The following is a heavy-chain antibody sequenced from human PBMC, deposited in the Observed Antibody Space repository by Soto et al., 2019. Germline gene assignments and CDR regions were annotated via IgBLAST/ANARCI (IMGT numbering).Heavy chain of an antibody. CDR1: GFTFSDYS. CDR2: ISSSSSYT. V-gene: IGHV3-11*06. CDR3: ARETSYCSSTSCLNWFDP. J-gene: IGHJ5*02. D-gene: IGHD2-2*01. Sequence: GGSLRLSCAASGFTFSDYSMSWIRQAPGKGLEWVSYISSSSSYTNYADSVKGRFTISRDNAKNSLYLQMNSLRAEDTAVYYCARETSYCSSTSCLNWFDPWGQGTLVTVSS.